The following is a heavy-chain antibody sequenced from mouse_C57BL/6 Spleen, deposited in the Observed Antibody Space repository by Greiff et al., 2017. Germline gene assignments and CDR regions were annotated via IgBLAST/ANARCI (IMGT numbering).Heavy chain of an antibody. CDR3: ARLLTGYFDV. Sequence: EVMLVESGGDLVKPGGSLKLSCAASGFTFSSYDMSWVRQTPDKRLEWVATISSGGSYTYYPDSVKGRFTISRDNAKNTLYLQMSSLKSEDTAMYYCARLLTGYFDVWGTGTTVTVSS. D-gene: IGHD4-1*01. V-gene: IGHV5-6*01. CDR1: GFTFSSYD. J-gene: IGHJ1*03. CDR2: ISSGGSYT.